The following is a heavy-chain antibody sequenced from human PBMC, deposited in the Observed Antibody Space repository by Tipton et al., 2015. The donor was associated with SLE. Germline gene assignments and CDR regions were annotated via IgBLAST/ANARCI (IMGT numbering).Heavy chain of an antibody. V-gene: IGHV4-34*01. J-gene: IGHJ4*02. CDR3: ARGPYSSSSGPYYFDY. Sequence: TLSLTCAVYGGSFSGYYWSWIRQPPGKGPEWIGEINHSGSTNYNPSLKSRVTISVDTSKNQFSLKLSSVTAADTAVYYCARGPYSSSSGPYYFDYWGQGTLVTVSS. CDR2: INHSGST. CDR1: GGSFSGYY. D-gene: IGHD6-6*01.